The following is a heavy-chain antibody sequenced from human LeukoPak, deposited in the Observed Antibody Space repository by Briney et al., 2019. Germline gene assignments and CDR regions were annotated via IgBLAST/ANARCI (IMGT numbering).Heavy chain of an antibody. CDR3: ARGLRSCNSASCHPTWFDP. Sequence: GGSLRLSCEASDLTFSGYIMNWVRLAPGRGLEWVSSISHSSNYKYYADSVKGRFTISRDNAKNSLYLEMNSLRAEDTAVYYCARGLRSCNSASCHPTWFDPWGRGALVTVSS. V-gene: IGHV3-21*01. J-gene: IGHJ5*02. CDR2: ISHSSNYK. D-gene: IGHD2-2*01. CDR1: DLTFSGYI.